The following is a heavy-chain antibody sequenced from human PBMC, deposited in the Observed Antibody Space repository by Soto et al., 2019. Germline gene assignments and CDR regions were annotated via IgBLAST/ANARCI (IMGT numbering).Heavy chain of an antibody. CDR1: GASISGFY. V-gene: IGHV4-4*07. Sequence: ASETQSLTCTVSGASISGFYWSWIRKSAGKGLEWIGRIYATGTTDYNPSLKSRVMMSVDTSKKQFSLKLRSATAADTAVYYCVRDGTKTLRDWFDPWGQGISVTVSS. D-gene: IGHD1-1*01. J-gene: IGHJ5*02. CDR2: IYATGTT. CDR3: VRDGTKTLRDWFDP.